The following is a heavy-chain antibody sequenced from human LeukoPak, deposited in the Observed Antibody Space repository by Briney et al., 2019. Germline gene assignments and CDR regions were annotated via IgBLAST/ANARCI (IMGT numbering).Heavy chain of an antibody. V-gene: IGHV3-9*01. Sequence: PGRSLRLSCAASGFTFDDYAMRWVRQAPGKGLEWVSGISWNSGSIGYADSVKGRFTISRDNAKNSLYLQMNSLRAEDTALYYCAKATITIFGVATNYFDYWGQGTLVTVSS. D-gene: IGHD3-3*01. CDR1: GFTFDDYA. CDR2: ISWNSGSI. CDR3: AKATITIFGVATNYFDY. J-gene: IGHJ4*02.